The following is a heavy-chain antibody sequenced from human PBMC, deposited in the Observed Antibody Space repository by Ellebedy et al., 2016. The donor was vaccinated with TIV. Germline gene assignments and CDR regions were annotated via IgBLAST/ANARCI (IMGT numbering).Heavy chain of an antibody. J-gene: IGHJ6*02. Sequence: GESLKISCAASGFGVSDNYMTWVRQAPGTGLEWVALLYSGGSTYYADSVKGRFTISRGNAKNSLYLQMNSLRAEDTAVYYCVGGWAGGLDVWGQGTTVTVSS. D-gene: IGHD6-19*01. CDR1: GFGVSDNY. CDR3: VGGWAGGLDV. CDR2: LYSGGST. V-gene: IGHV3-53*01.